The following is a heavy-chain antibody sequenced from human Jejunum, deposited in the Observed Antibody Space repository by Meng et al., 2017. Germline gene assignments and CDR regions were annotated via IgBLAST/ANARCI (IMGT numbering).Heavy chain of an antibody. Sequence: VQLVESGGDFVNPGGSLRLYCAASGFTFSYYYMSWVRQPPGKGLVWVSRMKSDGSSTTYADSVKGRFTISRDNAKNTVYLQMNRLRAEDTAVYYCARDRGWDLPYDLWGQGTLVTVSS. CDR2: MKSDGSST. J-gene: IGHJ4*02. D-gene: IGHD1-26*01. CDR3: ARDRGWDLPYDL. V-gene: IGHV3-74*03. CDR1: GFTFSYYY.